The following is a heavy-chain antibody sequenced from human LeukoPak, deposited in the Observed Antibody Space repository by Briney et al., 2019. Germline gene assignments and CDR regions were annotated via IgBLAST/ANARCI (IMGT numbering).Heavy chain of an antibody. V-gene: IGHV3-23*01. CDR2: VSGSGGYT. D-gene: IGHD4-17*01. CDR3: AKSPQVSTVTTYYFHY. CDR1: GFTFSSYA. Sequence: PGGSLRLSCAASGFTFSSYAMSWVRQAPGQGLEWVSAVSGSGGYTYYADSVKGRFTISRDNSKNTLYLQMNSLRAEDTAVYYCAKSPQVSTVTTYYFHYWGQGTLVTVSS. J-gene: IGHJ4*02.